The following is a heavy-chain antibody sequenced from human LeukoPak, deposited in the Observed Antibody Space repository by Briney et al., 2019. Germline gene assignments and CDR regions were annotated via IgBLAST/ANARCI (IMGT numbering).Heavy chain of an antibody. Sequence: SETLSLTCAVYGGSFSGYYWSWVRQPPGKGLEWIGEINHSGSTNYNPSLKSQVTISVDTSKNQFSLKLSSVTAADTAVYYCARDSQGFDYWGQGTLVTVSS. CDR1: GGSFSGYY. CDR3: ARDSQGFDY. V-gene: IGHV4-34*01. J-gene: IGHJ4*02. CDR2: INHSGST.